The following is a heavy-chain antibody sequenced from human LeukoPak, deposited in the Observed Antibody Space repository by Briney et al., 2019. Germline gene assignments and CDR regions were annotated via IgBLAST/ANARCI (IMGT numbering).Heavy chain of an antibody. CDR2: IDTTSNYI. D-gene: IGHD4-23*01. Sequence: GGSLRLSCAASGFTFSSYAMSWVRQAPGKGLEWVSSIDTTSNYIYYADSVKGRFTISRDNARNSLYLQMNSLTADDTAVYYCARAEPNSPYDHWGQGTLVTVSS. V-gene: IGHV3-21*01. CDR3: ARAEPNSPYDH. J-gene: IGHJ4*02. CDR1: GFTFSSYA.